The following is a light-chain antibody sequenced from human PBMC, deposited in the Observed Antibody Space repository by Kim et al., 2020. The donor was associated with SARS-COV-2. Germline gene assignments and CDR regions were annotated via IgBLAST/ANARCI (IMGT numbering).Light chain of an antibody. V-gene: IGKV3-15*01. CDR2: GAS. Sequence: SPGERATLSCRASQSVSSNLAWYQPKPGQAPRLLIYGASTMATGIPARFSGSGSGTEFTLTISSLQSEDFAVYYCQQYNNWPPWTFGQGTKVDIK. J-gene: IGKJ1*01. CDR3: QQYNNWPPWT. CDR1: QSVSSN.